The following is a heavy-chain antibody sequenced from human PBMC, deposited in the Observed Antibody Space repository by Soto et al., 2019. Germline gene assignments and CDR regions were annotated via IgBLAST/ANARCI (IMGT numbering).Heavy chain of an antibody. CDR3: ARAQGSGYFDY. V-gene: IGHV4-59*01. CDR1: GGSISSYY. Sequence: SETLSLTCTVSGGSISSYYWSWIRQPPGKGLEWIGYIYYSGSTNYNPSLKSRVTISVDTSKNQFSLKLSSVTAADTAVYYCARAQGSGYFDYWGQETLVTVSS. CDR2: IYYSGST. D-gene: IGHD3-10*01. J-gene: IGHJ4*02.